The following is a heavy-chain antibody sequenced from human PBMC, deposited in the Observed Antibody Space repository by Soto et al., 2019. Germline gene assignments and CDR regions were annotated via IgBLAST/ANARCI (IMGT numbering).Heavy chain of an antibody. CDR1: GGSISSYY. CDR3: ARTTAVPNTLRSRYFFDY. CDR2: IYYSGTT. J-gene: IGHJ4*02. D-gene: IGHD4-17*01. Sequence: SETLSLTCTVSGGSISSYYWSWIRQPPGKGLEWIGYIYYSGTTNYNPSLKSRVTISVDLSKNQFSLRLSSVTTADTALYYCARTTAVPNTLRSRYFFDYWGQGTLVTVSS. V-gene: IGHV4-59*01.